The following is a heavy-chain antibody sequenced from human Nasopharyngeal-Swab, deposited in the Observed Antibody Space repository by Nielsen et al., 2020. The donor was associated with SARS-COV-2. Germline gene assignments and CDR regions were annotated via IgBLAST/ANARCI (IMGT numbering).Heavy chain of an antibody. J-gene: IGHJ4*02. V-gene: IGHV3-30-3*01. CDR3: ARVERGYSGYDG. CDR2: ISYDGSNK. D-gene: IGHD5-12*01. CDR1: GFTFSSYA. Sequence: GGSLRLSCAASGFTFSSYAMHWVRQAPGKGLEWVAVISYDGSNKYYAASVKARFTISRDNSKNTLYLQMNSLRAEETAVYYCARVERGYSGYDGWGQGTLVTVSS.